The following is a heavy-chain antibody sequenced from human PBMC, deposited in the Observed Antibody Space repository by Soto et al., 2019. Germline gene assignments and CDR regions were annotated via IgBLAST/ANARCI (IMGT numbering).Heavy chain of an antibody. V-gene: IGHV3-74*01. CDR2: INSDGSST. J-gene: IGHJ4*02. Sequence: EVQLVESGGGLVQPGGSLRLSFEASGSPLIPFWMHWVAQAPGKGLVWVSRINSDGSSTNYADSVKGRVTISRDNAKNTLYLQLNSLRPEDTAVYYCARDFEYWGQGTLVTVSS. CDR3: ARDFEY. CDR1: GSPLIPFW.